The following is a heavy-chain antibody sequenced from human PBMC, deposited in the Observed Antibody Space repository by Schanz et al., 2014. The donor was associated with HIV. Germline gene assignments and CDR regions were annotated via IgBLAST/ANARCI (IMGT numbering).Heavy chain of an antibody. J-gene: IGHJ4*02. CDR3: ARRQWVAPDY. D-gene: IGHD6-19*01. CDR2: FSGSGGST. CDR1: GFTFSNYA. Sequence: EVQLLESGGGLVQPGGSLRLSCAASGFTFSNYAMAWVRQAPGKGLEWVSGFSGSGGSTYYADSVKGRFTISRDNAKNSLYLQMDSLTAEDTAVYYCARRQWVAPDYWGQGTLVTVSS. V-gene: IGHV3-23*01.